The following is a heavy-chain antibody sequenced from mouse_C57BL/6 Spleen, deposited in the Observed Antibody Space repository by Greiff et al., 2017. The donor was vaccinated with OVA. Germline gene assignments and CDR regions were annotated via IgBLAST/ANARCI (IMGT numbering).Heavy chain of an antibody. CDR2: IHPNSGST. Sequence: QVQLQQPGAELVKPGASVKLSCKASGYTFTSYWMHWVKQRPGQGLEWIGMIHPNSGSTNYNEKFKSKATLTVDKSSSTAYMQLSSLTSEDSAVYYGARSYGSSYGGAMDYWGQGTSVTVSS. J-gene: IGHJ4*01. V-gene: IGHV1-64*01. D-gene: IGHD1-1*01. CDR3: ARSYGSSYGGAMDY. CDR1: GYTFTSYW.